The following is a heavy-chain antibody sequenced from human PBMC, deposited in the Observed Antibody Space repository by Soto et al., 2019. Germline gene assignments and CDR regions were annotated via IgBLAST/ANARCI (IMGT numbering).Heavy chain of an antibody. CDR1: GGTFSSYT. V-gene: IGHV1-69*02. Sequence: GASVKVSCKASGGTFSSYTISWVRQAPGQGLEWMGRIIPILGIANYAQKFQGRVTITADKSTSTAYMELSSLRSEDTAVYYCASTTETTGTTVRWFDPWGQGTLVTVS. D-gene: IGHD1-1*01. J-gene: IGHJ5*02. CDR3: ASTTETTGTTVRWFDP. CDR2: IIPILGIA.